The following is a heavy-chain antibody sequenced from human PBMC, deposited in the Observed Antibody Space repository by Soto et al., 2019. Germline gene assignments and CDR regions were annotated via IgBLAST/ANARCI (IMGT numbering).Heavy chain of an antibody. CDR2: ISSSSSTI. J-gene: IGHJ6*03. Sequence: GGSLRLSCAASGFTFSSYSMNWVRQAPGKGLEWVSYISSSSSTIYYADSVKGRFTISRDNAKNSLYLQMNSLRAEDTAVYYCARASRITMVRGVIGSYYMDVWGKGTTVTVSS. CDR1: GFTFSSYS. CDR3: ARASRITMVRGVIGSYYMDV. V-gene: IGHV3-48*01. D-gene: IGHD3-10*01.